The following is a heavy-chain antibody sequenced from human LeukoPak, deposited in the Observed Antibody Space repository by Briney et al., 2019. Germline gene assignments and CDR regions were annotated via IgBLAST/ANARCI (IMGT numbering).Heavy chain of an antibody. Sequence: ASVKVSCKASGYTFTSYGISWVRQAPGQGLEWMGWISAYNGNTNYAQKLQGRVTMTRDTSTSTVYMELSSLRSEDTAVYYCARDYGRDGYNSPDYWGQGTLVTVSS. D-gene: IGHD5-24*01. J-gene: IGHJ4*02. CDR2: ISAYNGNT. CDR3: ARDYGRDGYNSPDY. V-gene: IGHV1-18*01. CDR1: GYTFTSYG.